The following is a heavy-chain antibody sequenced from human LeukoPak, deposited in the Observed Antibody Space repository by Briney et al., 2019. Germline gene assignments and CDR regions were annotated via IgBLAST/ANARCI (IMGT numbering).Heavy chain of an antibody. CDR2: INPSGGST. CDR3: ARGRRITMVRGVNIANRFDP. Sequence: ASVKVSCKASGYTFTSYYMHWVRQAPGQGLEWMGIINPSGGSTSYAQKFQGRVIMTRDTSTSTVYMELSSLRSEDTAVYYCARGRRITMVRGVNIANRFDPWGQGTLVTVSS. J-gene: IGHJ5*02. V-gene: IGHV1-46*01. CDR1: GYTFTSYY. D-gene: IGHD3-10*01.